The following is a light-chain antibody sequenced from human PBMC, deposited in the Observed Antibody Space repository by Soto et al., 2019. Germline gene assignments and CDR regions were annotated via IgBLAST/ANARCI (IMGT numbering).Light chain of an antibody. CDR1: QSVFYSPNNKNY. CDR3: QQAFSISYT. CDR2: WAS. Sequence: DNVMTQSPDSLAVSLGERATINCKSSQSVFYSPNNKNYLSWYQQKPGHPPKLIISWASTRESGVPARFSGSGSGTDFTLTISRLQAEDVALYYCQQAFSISYTVGQGTRLEI. V-gene: IGKV4-1*01. J-gene: IGKJ2*01.